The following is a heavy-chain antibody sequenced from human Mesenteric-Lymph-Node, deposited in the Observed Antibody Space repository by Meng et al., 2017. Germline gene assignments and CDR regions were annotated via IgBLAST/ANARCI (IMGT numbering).Heavy chain of an antibody. CDR1: GFTFSDYW. J-gene: IGHJ4*02. CDR3: TTVIIGGGY. D-gene: IGHD2/OR15-2a*01. CDR2: ISSDGRST. Sequence: EVQLVESGGGLVQPGGSLRLSCAASGFTFSDYWMHWVRQAPGKGLVWVSRISSDGRSTNYADSVKGRFTISRDNAKNTLYLQKNSLRAEDTAVYYCTTVIIGGGYWGQGTLVTVSS. V-gene: IGHV3-74*01.